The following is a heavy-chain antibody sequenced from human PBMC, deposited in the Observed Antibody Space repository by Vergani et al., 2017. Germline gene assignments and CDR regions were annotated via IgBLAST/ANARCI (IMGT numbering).Heavy chain of an antibody. J-gene: IGHJ3*02. V-gene: IGHV4-34*01. CDR2: INHSGST. CDR3: ARADIVRGAVAFDI. Sequence: QVQLQQWGAGLLKPSETLSLTCAVYGGSFSGYYWSWIRQPPGKGLGWIGEINHSGSTNYNPSLKSRVTISVDTSKNQFSLKLSSVTAEDTAVYYCARADIVRGAVAFDIWGQGTMVTVSS. D-gene: IGHD2-15*01. CDR1: GGSFSGYY.